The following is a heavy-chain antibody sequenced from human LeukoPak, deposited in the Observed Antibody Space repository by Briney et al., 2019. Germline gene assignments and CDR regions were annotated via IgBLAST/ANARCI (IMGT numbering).Heavy chain of an antibody. V-gene: IGHV3-53*01. J-gene: IGHJ3*02. CDR3: AKSRCGGDCYSRNAFDI. Sequence: GGSLRLSCAASGFSVSSNYMTWVRQAPGKGLECVSVIYGGGNTYYADSVGGRFTISRDNSKNTLYLQMNSLRVEDTAMYYCAKSRCGGDCYSRNAFDIWGQGTMVTVSS. CDR1: GFSVSSNY. CDR2: IYGGGNT. D-gene: IGHD2-21*02.